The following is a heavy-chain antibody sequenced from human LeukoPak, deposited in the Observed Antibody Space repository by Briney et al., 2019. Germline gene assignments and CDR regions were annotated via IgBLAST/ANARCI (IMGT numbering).Heavy chain of an antibody. J-gene: IGHJ4*02. CDR1: GGSISSSSYY. CDR3: AREDGYYYDSSGYYLL. CDR2: ISSSGSTI. V-gene: IGHV3-11*01. D-gene: IGHD3-22*01. Sequence: PSETLSLTCTVSGGSISSSSYYWGWIRQPPGKGLEWVSYISSSGSTIYYADSVKGRFTISRDNAKNSLYLQMNSLRAEDTAVYYCAREDGYYYDSSGYYLLWGQGTLVTVSS.